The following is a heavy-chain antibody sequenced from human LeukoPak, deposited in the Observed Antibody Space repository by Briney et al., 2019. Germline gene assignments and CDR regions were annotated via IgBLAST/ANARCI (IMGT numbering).Heavy chain of an antibody. D-gene: IGHD3-3*01. CDR3: AREVSLWSGNYYGMDV. V-gene: IGHV3-48*03. J-gene: IGHJ6*02. CDR1: GFTFSSYE. Sequence: GGSLRLSCAASGFTFSSYEMNWVRQAPGKGLEWISYISSSGNTIYYADSVKGRSTISRDSAKNSLYLQMNSLRAEDTAVYYCAREVSLWSGNYYGMDVWGQGTTVTVSS. CDR2: ISSSGNTI.